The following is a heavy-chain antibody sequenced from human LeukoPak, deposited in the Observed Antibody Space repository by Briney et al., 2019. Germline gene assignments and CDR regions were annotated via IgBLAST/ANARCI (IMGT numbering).Heavy chain of an antibody. V-gene: IGHV3-48*01. Sequence: GGSLRLSCGASGFTFRNYWMHWVRQAPGKGLEWVSYISSSSSTIYYADSVKGRFTISRDKAKNSLYLQMNSLRAEDTAMYYCARDAPNHCSGGSCYSEHNYYGMDVWGQGTTVTVSS. CDR3: ARDAPNHCSGGSCYSEHNYYGMDV. CDR2: ISSSSSTI. D-gene: IGHD2-15*01. CDR1: GFTFRNYW. J-gene: IGHJ6*02.